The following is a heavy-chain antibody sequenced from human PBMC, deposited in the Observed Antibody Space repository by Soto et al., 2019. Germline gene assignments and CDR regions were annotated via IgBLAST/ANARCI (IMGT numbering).Heavy chain of an antibody. V-gene: IGHV3-74*01. D-gene: IGHD1-7*01. J-gene: IGHJ4*02. Sequence: EVQLVESGGGLVQPGGSLRLSCVASGFTFSNYWMHWVRQAPGKGLVWVSRISPDGSSTNYADSVTGRFTISRDNAKNTLYLHMNSLRAEDTAVYYCARDNWNSYWGQGTLVTVSS. CDR1: GFTFSNYW. CDR2: ISPDGSST. CDR3: ARDNWNSY.